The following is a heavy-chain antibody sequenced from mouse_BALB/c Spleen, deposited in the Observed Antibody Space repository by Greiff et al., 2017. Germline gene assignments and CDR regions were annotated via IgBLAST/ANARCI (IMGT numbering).Heavy chain of an antibody. CDR3: ARGWDSSGYSDY. CDR1: GFTFSDYY. D-gene: IGHD3-2*01. Sequence: EVQGVESGGGLVKPGGSLKLSCAASGFTFSDYYMYWVRQTPEKRLEWVATISDGGSYTYYPDSVKGRFTISRDNAKNNLYLQMSSLKSEDTAMYYCARGWDSSGYSDYWGQGTTLTVSS. CDR2: ISDGGSYT. J-gene: IGHJ2*01. V-gene: IGHV5-4*02.